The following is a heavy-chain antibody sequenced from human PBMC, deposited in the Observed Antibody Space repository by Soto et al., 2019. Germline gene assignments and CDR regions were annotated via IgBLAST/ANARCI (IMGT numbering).Heavy chain of an antibody. V-gene: IGHV1-69*02. Sequence: ASVKVSCKASGGTFSSYTISWVRQAPGQGLEWMGRIIPILGIANYAQKFQGRVTITADKSTSTAYMELRSLRSDDTAVYYCARGRVYYYDSSGHFSLAIDIWGQGTMVTVS. D-gene: IGHD3-22*01. CDR1: GGTFSSYT. CDR2: IIPILGIA. CDR3: ARGRVYYYDSSGHFSLAIDI. J-gene: IGHJ3*02.